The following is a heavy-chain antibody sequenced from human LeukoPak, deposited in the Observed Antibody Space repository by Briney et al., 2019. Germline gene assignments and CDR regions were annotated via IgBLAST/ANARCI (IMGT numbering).Heavy chain of an antibody. J-gene: IGHJ3*02. CDR1: RYSISSGYY. V-gene: IGHV4-34*01. D-gene: IGHD3-10*01. CDR2: INHSGST. CDR3: ARRNGSGMAFDI. Sequence: SETLSLTCSVSRYSISSGYYWSWIRQPPGKGLEWIGEINHSGSTNYNPSLKSRVTISVDTSKNQFSLKLSSVTAADTAVYYCARRNGSGMAFDIWGQGTMVTVSS.